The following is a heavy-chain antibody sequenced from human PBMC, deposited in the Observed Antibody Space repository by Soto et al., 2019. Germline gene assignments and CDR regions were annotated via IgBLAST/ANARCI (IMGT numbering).Heavy chain of an antibody. D-gene: IGHD2-2*01. Sequence: ASVKVSCKASGYTFTSYYMHWVRQAPGQGLEWMGIINPSGGSTSYAQKFQGRVTMTRDTSTSTVYMELSSLRSEDTAVYYCARDKIFSSTRCYYGSESFDIWGQGPMVTVSS. J-gene: IGHJ3*02. CDR1: GYTFTSYY. CDR2: INPSGGST. V-gene: IGHV1-46*03. CDR3: ARDKIFSSTRCYYGSESFDI.